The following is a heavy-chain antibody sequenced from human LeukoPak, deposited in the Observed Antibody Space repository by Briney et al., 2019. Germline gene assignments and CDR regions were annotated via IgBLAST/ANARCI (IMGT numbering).Heavy chain of an antibody. CDR3: VAVAATGTWNDP. V-gene: IGHV3-73*01. CDR2: IRDKPNNYAT. CDR1: GFTFSGSA. D-gene: IGHD1-1*01. Sequence: PGGSLRLSCAASGFTFSGSAIHWVRQASGKGLEWVGRIRDKPNNYATAYAESTKGRFTVSRDDSQNTASLQMNSLKTEDTAVYYCVAVAATGTWNDPWGQGTLVTVSS. J-gene: IGHJ5*02.